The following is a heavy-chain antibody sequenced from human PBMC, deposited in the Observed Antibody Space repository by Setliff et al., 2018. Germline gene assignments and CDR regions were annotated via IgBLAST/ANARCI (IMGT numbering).Heavy chain of an antibody. V-gene: IGHV3-21*01. CDR3: AKSPHDFWSGRVFFDY. Sequence: SLSCAASGFTFSSYTMNWVRQAPGKGLEWVTAISSSSTYIFYADSVKGRFTISRDNARNALYLQMNSLRAEDTAVYFCAKSPHDFWSGRVFFDYWGQGIMVTV. CDR2: ISSSSTYI. J-gene: IGHJ4*01. CDR1: GFTFSSYT. D-gene: IGHD3-3*01.